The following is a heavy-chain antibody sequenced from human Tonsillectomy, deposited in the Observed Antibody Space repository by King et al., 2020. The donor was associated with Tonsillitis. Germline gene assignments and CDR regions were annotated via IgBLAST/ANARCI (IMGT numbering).Heavy chain of an antibody. CDR1: GRSISSGGYY. CDR2: IFYTGST. Sequence: VQLQESGPGLVKPSQTLSLTCTVSGRSISSGGYYYSWIRQHPGKGLEWIGYIFYTGSTYYNPSLRSRVTISVDTSKNHFSLKLNSVTAADTAVYYCARLGISGYDSVACEIWGQGTMVTVSS. CDR3: ARLGISGYDSVACEI. V-gene: IGHV4-31*03. D-gene: IGHD5-12*01. J-gene: IGHJ3*02.